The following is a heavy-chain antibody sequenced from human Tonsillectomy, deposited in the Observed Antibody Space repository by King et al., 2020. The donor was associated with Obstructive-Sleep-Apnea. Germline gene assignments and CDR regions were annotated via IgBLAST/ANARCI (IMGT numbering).Heavy chain of an antibody. Sequence: GQLVQSGAEVKKPGASVKVSCKASGYTFTSHYMHWVRQAPGQGLEWMGIINPSGGSTSYAQKLQGRVTMTRDTSTSTVYMELSSLRSEDTAVYYCAREDYYDSSGGSFDYWGQGTLVTVSS. V-gene: IGHV1-46*04. CDR3: AREDYYDSSGGSFDY. D-gene: IGHD3-22*01. CDR1: GYTFTSHY. CDR2: INPSGGST. J-gene: IGHJ4*02.